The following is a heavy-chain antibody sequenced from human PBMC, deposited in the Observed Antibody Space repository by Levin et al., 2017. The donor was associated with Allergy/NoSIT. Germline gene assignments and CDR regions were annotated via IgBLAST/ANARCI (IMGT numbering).Heavy chain of an antibody. CDR3: ARMHGDCSSTSCYFSYYYYYGMDV. Sequence: GGSLRLSCAASGFTFSSYSMNWVRQAPGKGLEWVSSISSSSSYIYYADSVKGRFTISRDNAKNSLYLQMNSLRAEDTAVYYCARMHGDCSSTSCYFSYYYYYGMDVWGQGTTVTVSS. J-gene: IGHJ6*02. CDR2: ISSSSSYI. CDR1: GFTFSSYS. D-gene: IGHD2-2*01. V-gene: IGHV3-21*01.